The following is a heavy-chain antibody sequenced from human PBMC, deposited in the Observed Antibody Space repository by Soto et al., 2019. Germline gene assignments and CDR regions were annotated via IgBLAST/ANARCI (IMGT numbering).Heavy chain of an antibody. CDR2: ISYDGSNK. V-gene: IGHV3-30*18. CDR1: GFTFSSYG. J-gene: IGHJ4*02. CDR3: AKDGWELLYYFDY. D-gene: IGHD1-26*01. Sequence: QVQLVESGGGVVQPGRSLRLSCAASGFTFSSYGMHWVRQAPGKGLGWVAVISYDGSNKYYADSVKGRFTSSRDNSKNTLYLQMNSLRAEDTAVYYCAKDGWELLYYFDYWGQGTLVTVSS.